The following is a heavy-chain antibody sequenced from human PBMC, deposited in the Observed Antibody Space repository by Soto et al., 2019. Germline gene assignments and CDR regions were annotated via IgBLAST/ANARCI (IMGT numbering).Heavy chain of an antibody. CDR3: ARVSGISSYGMDV. J-gene: IGHJ6*02. CDR1: DGSFSGYY. CDR2: INHSGST. V-gene: IGHV4-34*01. D-gene: IGHD3-10*01. Sequence: QVQLQQWGAGLLKPSETLSLTCAVYDGSFSGYYWSWIRQPPGKGLEWIGEINHSGSTNYNPSLKCRVTISVEQSKNQFSMKMSSVTAADTAVYYCARVSGISSYGMDVWGQGTTVTVSS.